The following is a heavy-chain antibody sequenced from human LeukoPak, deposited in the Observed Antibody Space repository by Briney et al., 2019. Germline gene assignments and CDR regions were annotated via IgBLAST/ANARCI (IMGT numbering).Heavy chain of an antibody. CDR1: GGSISSYY. D-gene: IGHD6-13*01. J-gene: IGHJ4*02. CDR3: ARGQVAAAGTGGNFDY. Sequence: RSSETLSLTCTVSGGSISSYYWSWIRQPPGKGLEWIGYIYYSGSTNYNPSLKSRVTISVDTSKNQFSLKLSSVTAADTAVYYCARGQVAAAGTGGNFDYWGQGTLVTVSS. V-gene: IGHV4-59*01. CDR2: IYYSGST.